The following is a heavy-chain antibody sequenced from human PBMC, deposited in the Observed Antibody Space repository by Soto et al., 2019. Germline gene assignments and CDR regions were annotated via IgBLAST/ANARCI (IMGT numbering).Heavy chain of an antibody. CDR1: GGSINNFY. J-gene: IGHJ4*02. V-gene: IGHV4-59*01. CDR3: ARESSWSGYFDY. Sequence: QVRLQESGPGLVKPSETLSLTCTVSGGSINNFYWSWIRQAPGKGLEWIGYIYYSGTTDYNPSLKSRVTISVDTSKNHFSLRLSSVTAADTAVYYCARESSWSGYFDYWGQGTLVTVSS. CDR2: IYYSGTT. D-gene: IGHD3-3*01.